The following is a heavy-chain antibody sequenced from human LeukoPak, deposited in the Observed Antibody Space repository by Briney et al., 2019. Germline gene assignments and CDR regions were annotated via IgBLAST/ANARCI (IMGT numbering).Heavy chain of an antibody. J-gene: IGHJ4*02. D-gene: IGHD5-18*01. V-gene: IGHV3-23*01. CDR2: ISGSGGST. CDR3: AKVSGYSYGRHFDY. CDR1: GFTFSSYA. Sequence: PGGSLRLSCAASGFTFSSYAMSWVRQAPGKGLEWASAISGSGGSTYYADSVKGRFTISRDNSKNTLYLQMNSLRAEDTAVYYCAKVSGYSYGRHFDYWGQGTLVTVSS.